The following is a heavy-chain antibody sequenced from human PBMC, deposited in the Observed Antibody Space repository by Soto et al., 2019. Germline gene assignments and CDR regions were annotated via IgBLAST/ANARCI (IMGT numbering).Heavy chain of an antibody. V-gene: IGHV5-10-1*01. CDR1: GYSFTSYW. D-gene: IGHD3-10*01. Sequence: PGESLKISCKGSGYSFTSYWISWVRQMPGKGLEWMGRIDPSDSYTNYSPSFQGHVTISADKSISTAYLQWSSLKASDTAMYYCARQYYYGSGSYSDDHDSSGMYAWGQGTTLTVSS. J-gene: IGHJ6*02. CDR2: IDPSDSYT. CDR3: ARQYYYGSGSYSDDHDSSGMYA.